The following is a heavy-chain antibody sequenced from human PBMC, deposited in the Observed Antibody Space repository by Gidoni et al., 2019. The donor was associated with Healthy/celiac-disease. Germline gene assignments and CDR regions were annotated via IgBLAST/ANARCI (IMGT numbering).Heavy chain of an antibody. J-gene: IGHJ6*02. CDR2: IYTSGST. CDR1: GGSISSGSYY. V-gene: IGHV4-61*02. D-gene: IGHD3-3*01. Sequence: QVQLQESGPGLVTPSQTLSLTCTVSGGSISSGSYYCSWIRQPAGKGLEWIGRIYTSGSTNYNPSLKSRVTISVDTSKNQFSLKLSSVTAADTAVYYCATTGIRFPTYHYYGMDVWGQGTTVTVSS. CDR3: ATTGIRFPTYHYYGMDV.